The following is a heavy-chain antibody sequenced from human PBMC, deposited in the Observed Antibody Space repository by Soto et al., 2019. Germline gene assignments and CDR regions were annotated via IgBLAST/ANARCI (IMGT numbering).Heavy chain of an antibody. J-gene: IGHJ4*02. CDR1: GGSISSYD. CDR3: ARVTAAYDYVWGSYPRTSPQFDY. CDR2: IYYSGST. D-gene: IGHD3-16*02. V-gene: IGHV4-59*01. Sequence: QVQLQESGPGLVKPSETLSLTCTVSGGSISSYDWSWIRQPPGKGLEWIGYIYYSGSTNFNPSLKSRVSMSADKSKNQISLMLSSVPAADTAMYYCARVTAAYDYVWGSYPRTSPQFDYWCQGTLVPVSS.